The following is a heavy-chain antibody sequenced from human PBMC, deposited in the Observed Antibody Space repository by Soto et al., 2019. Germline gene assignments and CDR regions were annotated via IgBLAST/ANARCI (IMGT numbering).Heavy chain of an antibody. Sequence: EVQLVESGGGLIQPGGSLRLSCAASGFTVSSNYMSWVRQAPGKGLEWVSVIYSGGSTYYADSVKGRFTISRDNSKNTLYLQMNSLRDEDTAMYYCAREASDTAMVAGAFDIWGQGTIVTVSS. J-gene: IGHJ3*02. CDR3: AREASDTAMVAGAFDI. CDR2: IYSGGST. D-gene: IGHD5-18*01. CDR1: GFTVSSNY. V-gene: IGHV3-53*01.